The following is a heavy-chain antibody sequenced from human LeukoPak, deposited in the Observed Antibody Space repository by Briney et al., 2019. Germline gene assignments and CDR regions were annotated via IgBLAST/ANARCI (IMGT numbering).Heavy chain of an antibody. CDR3: AKDSFARYQLLKDYYYGMDV. CDR1: GFSFSSYA. CDR2: ISGSGGGT. D-gene: IGHD2-2*01. V-gene: IGHV3-23*01. Sequence: GASLRLSCAASGFSFSSYAMSWVRQAPGKGLEWVSAISGSGGGTYYADSVKGRFTISRDNSKNTLYLQMNSLRAEDTAVYFCAKDSFARYQLLKDYYYGMDVWGQGTTVTVSS. J-gene: IGHJ6*02.